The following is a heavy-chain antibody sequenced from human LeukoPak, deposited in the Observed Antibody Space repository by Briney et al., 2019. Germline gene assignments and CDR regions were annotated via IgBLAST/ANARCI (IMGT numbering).Heavy chain of an antibody. V-gene: IGHV1-2*02. Sequence: GASVKVSCKASGYTFTGYYMHWVRQAPGQGLEWMGWINPNSGGTNYAQKFQGRVTMTRATSISTAYMELSRLRSDDTAVYYCARGRDSSGYYYSDAFDIWGQGTMVTVSS. CDR1: GYTFTGYY. J-gene: IGHJ3*02. CDR2: INPNSGGT. CDR3: ARGRDSSGYYYSDAFDI. D-gene: IGHD3-22*01.